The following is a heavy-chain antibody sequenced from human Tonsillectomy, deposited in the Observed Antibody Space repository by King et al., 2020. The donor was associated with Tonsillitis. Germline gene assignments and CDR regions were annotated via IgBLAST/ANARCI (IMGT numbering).Heavy chain of an antibody. J-gene: IGHJ4*02. CDR1: GFTFGDYW. CDR2: IKQDGNEK. D-gene: IGHD6-19*01. CDR3: ARARREYSSGRTIDY. Sequence: VQLVESGGGLVQPGGSLRLSCAASGFTFGDYWMTWVRQAPGKGLEWVANIKQDGNEKYYVDSVKGRFTISRYYAKNSLYLQMNSLRAEDTAVYFCARARREYSSGRTIDYWGQGTLVTASS. V-gene: IGHV3-7*03.